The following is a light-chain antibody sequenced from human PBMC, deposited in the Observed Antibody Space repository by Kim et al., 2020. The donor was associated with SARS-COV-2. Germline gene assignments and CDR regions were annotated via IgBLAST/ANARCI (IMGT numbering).Light chain of an antibody. CDR1: SRMGIN. CDR3: QQHSKWHPPPS. CDR2: YAA. Sequence: GGGATLSCRASSRMGINISWYQHKRGQAPSPRIYYAAIRDTGIPDTFSGSGSGTDFTLTINSLDPEDFAIYFCQQHSKWHPPPSFGGGTKVDIK. V-gene: IGKV3-11*01. J-gene: IGKJ4*01.